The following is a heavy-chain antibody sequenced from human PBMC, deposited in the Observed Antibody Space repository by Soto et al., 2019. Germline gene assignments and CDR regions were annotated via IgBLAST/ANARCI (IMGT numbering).Heavy chain of an antibody. D-gene: IGHD3-9*01. CDR2: ISSSGSTI. V-gene: IGHV3-48*03. Sequence: PGGSLRLSCAASGFTFSSYEMNWVRQAPGKGLEWVSYISSSGSTIYYADSVKGRFTISRDNAKNSLYLQMNSLRAEDTAVYYCARDVGLDSDDFFAYWGQGTQVTVSS. J-gene: IGHJ4*02. CDR3: ARDVGLDSDDFFAY. CDR1: GFTFSSYE.